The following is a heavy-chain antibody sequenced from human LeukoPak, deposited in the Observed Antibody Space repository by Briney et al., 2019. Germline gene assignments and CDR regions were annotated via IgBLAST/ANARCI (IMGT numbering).Heavy chain of an antibody. CDR1: GYTFTSYA. Sequence: GASVKVSCKASGYTFTSYAMHWVRQAPGQRLEWMGWINAGNGNTKYSQKFQGRVTITRDTSASTAYMELSSLRSEDTAVYYCASGKYYYDESVSVNRASRTAVNIWAQGTMVIVSS. CDR3: ASGKYYYDESVSVNRASRTAVNI. J-gene: IGHJ3*02. V-gene: IGHV1-3*01. D-gene: IGHD3-22*01. CDR2: INAGNGNT.